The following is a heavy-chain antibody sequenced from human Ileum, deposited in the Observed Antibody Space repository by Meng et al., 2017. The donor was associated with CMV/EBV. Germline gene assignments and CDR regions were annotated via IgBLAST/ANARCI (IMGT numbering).Heavy chain of an antibody. CDR1: GFTVSSNY. CDR2: IYSGGST. J-gene: IGHJ6*02. CDR3: ARDLLAQIAVAFPGYYYYGMDV. V-gene: IGHV3-66*02. Sequence: GGSLRLSCAASGFTVSSNYMSWVRQAPGKGLEWVSVIYSGGSTYYADSVKGRFTISRDNSKNTLYLQMNSLRAEDTAVYYCARDLLAQIAVAFPGYYYYGMDVWGQGTTVTVSS. D-gene: IGHD6-19*01.